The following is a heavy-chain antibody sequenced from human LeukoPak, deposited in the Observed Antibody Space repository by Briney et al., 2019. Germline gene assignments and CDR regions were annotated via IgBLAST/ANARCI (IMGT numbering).Heavy chain of an antibody. V-gene: IGHV4-39*07. CDR3: ARNSWNYDY. Sequence: SETLSLTCTVSGGSISSSSYYWGWIRQPPGKGLEWIGSIYYSGSTYYNPSLKSRVTISVDTSKNQFSLKLSSVTAADTAVYYCARNSWNYDYWGQGTLVTVSS. CDR2: IYYSGST. J-gene: IGHJ4*02. CDR1: GGSISSSSYY. D-gene: IGHD1-7*01.